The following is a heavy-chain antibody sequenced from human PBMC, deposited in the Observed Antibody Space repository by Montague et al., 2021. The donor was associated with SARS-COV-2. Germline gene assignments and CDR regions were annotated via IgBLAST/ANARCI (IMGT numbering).Heavy chain of an antibody. CDR1: GGSISSSSYY. CDR3: ARSAIGVVIDDAFDI. CDR2: IFYSGIT. V-gene: IGHV4-39*02. Sequence: SETLSLTCTVSGGSISSSSYYWGWIRQPPGKGLEWIGSIFYSGITYYNPSLKSRVTISVDTSKNHFSLKLSSVTAADTAVYYCARSAIGVVIDDAFDIWGQGTMVTVSS. D-gene: IGHD3-16*02. J-gene: IGHJ3*02.